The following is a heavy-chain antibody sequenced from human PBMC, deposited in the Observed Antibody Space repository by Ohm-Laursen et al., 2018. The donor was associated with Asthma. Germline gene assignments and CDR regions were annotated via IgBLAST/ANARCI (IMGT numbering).Heavy chain of an antibody. J-gene: IGHJ4*02. CDR2: IIPIFGTA. CDR1: GGTFSSYA. D-gene: IGHD2-8*01. V-gene: IGHV1-69*01. Sequence: GSSVKVSCKASGGTFSSYAISWVRQAPGQGLEWMGGIIPIFGTANYAQKFQGRVTITADESTSTAYMELSSLRSEDTAVYYCARAGCTNGVCYTDPYFDYWGQGTLVTVSS. CDR3: ARAGCTNGVCYTDPYFDY.